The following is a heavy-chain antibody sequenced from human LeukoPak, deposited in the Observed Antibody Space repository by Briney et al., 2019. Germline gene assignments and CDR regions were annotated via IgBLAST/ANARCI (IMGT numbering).Heavy chain of an antibody. CDR2: LRRTAYGGTT. CDR3: SRDMSVSVAGYFDY. J-gene: IGHJ4*02. V-gene: IGHV3-49*03. CDR1: GFTFGDYA. D-gene: IGHD6-19*01. Sequence: GGSLRLSCTAPGFTFGDYAMSWFRQAPGKGLEWVGFLRRTAYGGTTEYAASVKGRFTISRDDSKSIAYLQMNSLKTEDTAVYYCSRDMSVSVAGYFDYWGQGTLVTVSS.